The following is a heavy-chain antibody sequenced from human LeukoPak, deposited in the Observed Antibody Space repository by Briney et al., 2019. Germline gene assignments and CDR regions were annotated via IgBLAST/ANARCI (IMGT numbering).Heavy chain of an antibody. J-gene: IGHJ4*02. CDR3: ARDAEYCSSTSCYYDH. CDR2: IIPILGIA. CDR1: GSTFSSYA. Sequence: SVKVSCKASGSTFSSYAISWVRQAPGQGLEWMGRIIPILGIANYAQKFQGRVTITADKSTSTAYMELSSLRSEDTAVYYCARDAEYCSSTSCYYDHWGQGTLVTVSS. V-gene: IGHV1-69*04. D-gene: IGHD2-2*01.